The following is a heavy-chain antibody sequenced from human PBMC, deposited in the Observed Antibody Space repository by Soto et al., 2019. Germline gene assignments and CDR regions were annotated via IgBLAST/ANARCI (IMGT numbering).Heavy chain of an antibody. CDR2: INHSGST. Sequence: QVQLQQWGAGLLKPSETLSLTCAVYGGSFSGYYWSWIRQPPGKGLEWIGEINHSGSTNYNPSLKSRVTISVDASKNQVSLKLSSVTAADTAVYYCARASRLRFLEWPPYYFDYWGQGTLVTVSS. J-gene: IGHJ4*02. D-gene: IGHD3-3*01. V-gene: IGHV4-34*01. CDR3: ARASRLRFLEWPPYYFDY. CDR1: GGSFSGYY.